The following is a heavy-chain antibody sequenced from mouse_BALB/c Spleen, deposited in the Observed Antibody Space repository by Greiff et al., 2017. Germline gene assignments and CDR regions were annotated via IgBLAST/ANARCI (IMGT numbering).Heavy chain of an antibody. Sequence: VQLQQSGAELVKPGASVKLSCKASGYTFTSYYMYWVKQRPGQGLEWIGEINPSNGGTNFNEKFKSKATLTVDKSSSTAYMQLSSLTSEDSAVYYCTRSRRYDLFAYWGQGTLVTVSA. CDR2: INPSNGGT. J-gene: IGHJ3*01. CDR1: GYTFTSYY. D-gene: IGHD2-14*01. V-gene: IGHV1S81*02. CDR3: TRSRRYDLFAY.